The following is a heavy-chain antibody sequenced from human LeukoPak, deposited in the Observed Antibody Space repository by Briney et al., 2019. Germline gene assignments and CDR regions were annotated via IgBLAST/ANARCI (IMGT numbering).Heavy chain of an antibody. Sequence: ASVKVSCKASGYTFTDYYMHWVRQAPGQGLEWMGWINPNSDGTNYAQEFQGRVTMTRDTSTSTSYMELNSLRSDDTAVYYCARGRDQDANGVLFEYWGQGTLVTVSS. CDR1: GYTFTDYY. CDR2: INPNSDGT. V-gene: IGHV1-2*02. J-gene: IGHJ4*02. CDR3: ARGRDQDANGVLFEY. D-gene: IGHD4/OR15-4a*01.